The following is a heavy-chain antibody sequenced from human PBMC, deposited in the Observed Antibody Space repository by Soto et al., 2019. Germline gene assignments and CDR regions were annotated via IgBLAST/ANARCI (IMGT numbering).Heavy chain of an antibody. D-gene: IGHD3-10*01. CDR1: GFTFSSYG. CDR3: ARDTARAMVRIYYGMDV. Sequence: QVQLVESGGGVVQPGRSLRLSCAASGFTFSSYGMHWVRQAPGKGLEWVAVIWYDGSNKYYADSVKGRFTISRDNSKKTLDLQMNSLRAEDTAVYYCARDTARAMVRIYYGMDVWGQGTKVTVSS. CDR2: IWYDGSNK. J-gene: IGHJ6*02. V-gene: IGHV3-33*01.